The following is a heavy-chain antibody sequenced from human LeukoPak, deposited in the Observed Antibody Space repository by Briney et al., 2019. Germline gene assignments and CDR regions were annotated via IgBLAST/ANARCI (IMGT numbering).Heavy chain of an antibody. CDR3: TRAGYSSGFDS. V-gene: IGHV3-48*01. J-gene: IGHJ5*01. CDR1: GFTFSSYS. Sequence: AGGSLRLSCAASGFTFSSYSMNWVRQAPGKGLEWVSYIGTSSSTIYYADSVKGRFTISRDNAKNSLYLQMNSLIAEDTAVYFCTRAGYSSGFDSWGQGTLVTVSS. CDR2: IGTSSSTI. D-gene: IGHD6-19*01.